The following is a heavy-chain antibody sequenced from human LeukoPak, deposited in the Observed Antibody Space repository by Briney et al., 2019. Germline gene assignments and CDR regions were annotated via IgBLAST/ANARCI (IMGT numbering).Heavy chain of an antibody. J-gene: IGHJ6*04. Sequence: GASVKVSCKASGYTFTSYAMHWVRQAPGQRLEWMGWINAGNGNTKYSQKFQGRVTITRDTSASTAYMELSSLRSEDTAVYYCARRRLAGYYYYYGMDVWGKGTTVTVSS. CDR1: GYTFTSYA. V-gene: IGHV1-3*01. CDR3: ARRRLAGYYYYYGMDV. CDR2: INAGNGNT. D-gene: IGHD6-19*01.